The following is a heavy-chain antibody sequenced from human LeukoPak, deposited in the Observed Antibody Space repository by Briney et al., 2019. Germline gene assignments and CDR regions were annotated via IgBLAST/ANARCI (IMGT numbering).Heavy chain of an antibody. D-gene: IGHD3-22*01. J-gene: IGHJ4*02. V-gene: IGHV3-30*04. CDR1: GFTFSSYA. CDR3: ARDPRGPTGYDSSGRDSFDY. CDR2: ILYDGTMK. Sequence: GRSLRLSCAASGFTFSSYAMHWVRQAPGKGLEWVAVILYDGTMKYYADSVKGRFTISRDNSQNTLYLQMNILRAEDTAVYYCARDPRGPTGYDSSGRDSFDYWGQGTLVTVSS.